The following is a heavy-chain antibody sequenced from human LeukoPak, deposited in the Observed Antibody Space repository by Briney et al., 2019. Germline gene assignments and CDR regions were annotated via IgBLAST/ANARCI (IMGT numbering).Heavy chain of an antibody. V-gene: IGHV3-74*01. CDR2: INSDGINT. CDR3: AREPYDYFDY. Sequence: GGSLRLSCAASGFTFSNYWMHWVRQAPGKGLVWVSRINSDGINTSYADSVKGRFTISRDNSKNTLYLQMNSLRAEDTAVYYCAREPYDYFDYWGQGTLVTVSS. J-gene: IGHJ4*02. D-gene: IGHD5-12*01. CDR1: GFTFSNYW.